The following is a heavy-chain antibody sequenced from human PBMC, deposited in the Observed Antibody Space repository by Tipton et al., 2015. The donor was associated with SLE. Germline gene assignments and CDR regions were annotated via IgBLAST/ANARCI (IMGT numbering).Heavy chain of an antibody. CDR3: ARGSTSRYTAFDI. Sequence: SLRLSCAASGFTVSSNYMSWVRQAPGKGLEWVSVIYSGGSTYYADSVKGRFTISRDNSKNTLYLQMNSLRAEDTAVYYCARGSTSRYTAFDIWGQGTMVTVSS. D-gene: IGHD2-2*02. CDR2: IYSGGST. CDR1: GFTVSSNY. V-gene: IGHV3-53*05. J-gene: IGHJ3*02.